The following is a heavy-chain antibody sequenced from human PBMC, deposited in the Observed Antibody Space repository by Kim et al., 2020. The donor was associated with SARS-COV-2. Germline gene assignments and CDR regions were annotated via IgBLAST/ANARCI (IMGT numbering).Heavy chain of an antibody. V-gene: IGHV3-30*18. D-gene: IGHD3-10*01. Sequence: GGSLRLSCAASGFTFSSYGMHWVRQAPGKGLEWVAVISYDGSNKYYADSVKGRFTISRDNSKNTLYLQMNSLRAEDTAVYYCAKEPRYYGSGFDYWGQGTLVTVSS. CDR3: AKEPRYYGSGFDY. J-gene: IGHJ4*02. CDR1: GFTFSSYG. CDR2: ISYDGSNK.